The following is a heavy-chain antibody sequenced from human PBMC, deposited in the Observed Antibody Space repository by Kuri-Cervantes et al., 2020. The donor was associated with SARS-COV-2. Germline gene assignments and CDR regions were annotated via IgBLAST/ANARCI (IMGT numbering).Heavy chain of an antibody. D-gene: IGHD4-17*01. CDR3: ARVIGSNDYADY. V-gene: IGHV4-38-2*02. J-gene: IGHJ4*01. Sequence: ESLKISCSVSGYSIRNGYYWGWIRQSPGKGLEWIGSVYPGGNIYYNPSVKSRVAISIDTSKNQFSLKLTSVTAADTAVYYCARVIGSNDYADYWGHGFLVTVSS. CDR1: GYSIRNGYY. CDR2: VYPGGNI.